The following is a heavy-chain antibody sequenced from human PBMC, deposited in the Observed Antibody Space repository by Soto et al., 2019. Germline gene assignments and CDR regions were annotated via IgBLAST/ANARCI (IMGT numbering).Heavy chain of an antibody. Sequence: GGSLRLSCAASGFTVSSNYMSWVRQAPGKGLEWVSVIYSGGSTYYADSVKGRFTISRDNSKNTLYLQMNSLRAEDTAVYYCASAVLTGYCSSTSCPDAFDIWGQGTMVTVSS. CDR2: IYSGGST. CDR1: GFTVSSNY. CDR3: ASAVLTGYCSSTSCPDAFDI. D-gene: IGHD2-2*01. J-gene: IGHJ3*02. V-gene: IGHV3-66*01.